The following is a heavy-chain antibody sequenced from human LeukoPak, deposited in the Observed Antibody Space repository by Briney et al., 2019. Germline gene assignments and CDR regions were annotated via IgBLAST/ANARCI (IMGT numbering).Heavy chain of an antibody. CDR2: ISASSRTV. J-gene: IGHJ4*02. CDR1: GFTFTGYS. CDR3: ARDSVSLDY. D-gene: IGHD3-16*02. V-gene: IGHV3-48*02. Sequence: GGSLRLSCAASGFTFTGYSMNWVRQAPGKGLEWVSFISASSRTVYYADSVKGRFTVSRDNTKNSLYLQLNSLRDEDTAVYYCARDSVSLDYWGQGTLVTVSS.